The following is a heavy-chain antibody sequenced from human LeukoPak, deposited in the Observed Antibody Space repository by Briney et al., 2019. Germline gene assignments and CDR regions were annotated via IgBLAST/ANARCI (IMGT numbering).Heavy chain of an antibody. CDR1: GYTFSNYG. CDR2: ISGYNGNT. J-gene: IGHJ4*02. V-gene: IGHV1-18*01. D-gene: IGHD6-19*01. Sequence: ASVKVSCKASGYTFSNYGVSWVRQAPGQGLEWMGWISGYNGNTHYAQKLQGRGTITTDTSTSTAYMELRSLRSDDTAVYYCARGPWIAVAGLADYWGQGTLVIVSS. CDR3: ARGPWIAVAGLADY.